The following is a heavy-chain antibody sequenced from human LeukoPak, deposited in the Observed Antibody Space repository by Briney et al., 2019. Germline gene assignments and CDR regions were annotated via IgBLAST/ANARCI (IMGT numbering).Heavy chain of an antibody. CDR1: GFTFSSYS. CDR3: ARDIAAADMHQYYYYGMDV. CDR2: ISSSSSYI. V-gene: IGHV3-21*01. D-gene: IGHD6-13*01. Sequence: GGSLRLSCAASGFTFSSYSMNWVRQAPGKGLEWVSSISSSSSYIYYADSVKGRFTISRDNAKNSLYLQMNSLRAEDTAVYYCARDIAAADMHQYYYYGMDVWGKGTTVTVSS. J-gene: IGHJ6*04.